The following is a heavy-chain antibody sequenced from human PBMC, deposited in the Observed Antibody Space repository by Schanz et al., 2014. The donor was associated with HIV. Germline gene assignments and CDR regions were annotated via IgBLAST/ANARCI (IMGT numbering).Heavy chain of an antibody. CDR1: GFTFSTYA. J-gene: IGHJ4*02. V-gene: IGHV3-23*04. CDR3: AKDIEVVVAAMGFDY. Sequence: EEYLVESGGGLVQPGGSLRLSCAASGFTFSTYAMSWVRQAPGKGLEWVSGMRGSDDSTFYADSVKGRFTISRDNSKNTLYFQMNSLRAEDTAVYYCAKDIEVVVAAMGFDYWGQGTLVTVSS. D-gene: IGHD2-15*01. CDR2: MRGSDDST.